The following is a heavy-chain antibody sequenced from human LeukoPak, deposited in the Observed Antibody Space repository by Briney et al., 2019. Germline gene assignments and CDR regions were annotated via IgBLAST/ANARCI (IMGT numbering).Heavy chain of an antibody. CDR2: ISGSGGST. CDR1: GFTFSSYA. V-gene: IGHV3-23*01. J-gene: IGHJ4*02. D-gene: IGHD2-15*01. CDR3: ARDHGRGGSHR. Sequence: GGSLRLSCAASGFTFSSYAMSWVRQAPGKGLEWVSAISGSGGSTYYADSVKGRFTISRDNSKNTLYLQMNSLRAEDTAVYYCARDHGRGGSHRWGQGTLVTVSS.